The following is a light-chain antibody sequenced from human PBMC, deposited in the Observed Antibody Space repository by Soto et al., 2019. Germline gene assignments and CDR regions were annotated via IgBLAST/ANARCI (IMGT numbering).Light chain of an antibody. CDR3: QQYNNWPPRGT. J-gene: IGKJ1*01. Sequence: EIVMTQSPATLSVSPGERATLSCRASQSVSSNLAWYQQKPGQAPRLLIYGASTRATGIPARFSGSGSGTEFTLTISSLQSEDFAVYYCQQYNNWPPRGTFGXGTKXXX. CDR1: QSVSSN. V-gene: IGKV3-15*01. CDR2: GAS.